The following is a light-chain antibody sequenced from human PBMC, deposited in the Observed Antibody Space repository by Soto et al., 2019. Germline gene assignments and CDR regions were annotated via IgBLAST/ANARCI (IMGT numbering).Light chain of an antibody. CDR2: SAS. Sequence: PGAGTTPSCRPSRHFDGNFLAWYXQKXGXXXRXXXHSASTRAPGIPDRFSASGDGTDFTLTISRLEPEDSAVYYCQQYSASPRTFGPGTKVDIK. J-gene: IGKJ3*01. CDR3: QQYSASPRT. V-gene: IGKV3-20*01. CDR1: RHFDGNF.